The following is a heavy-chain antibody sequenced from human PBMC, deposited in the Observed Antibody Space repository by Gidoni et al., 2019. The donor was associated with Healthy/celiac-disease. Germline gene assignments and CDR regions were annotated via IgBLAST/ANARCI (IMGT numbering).Heavy chain of an antibody. V-gene: IGHV1-69*06. CDR1: GGTFSSYA. D-gene: IGHD3-16*01. Sequence: QVQLVQSGAEVKKPGASVRVTCKASGGTFSSYAISWVRQAPGQGFEWLGGNIPIFGTANYAQKFQASVTFPADKSTSTASMDLGSLRSEDTAVYYFARNGVGGEYFQHWGQGTLVTVSS. CDR3: ARNGVGGEYFQH. CDR2: NIPIFGTA. J-gene: IGHJ1*01.